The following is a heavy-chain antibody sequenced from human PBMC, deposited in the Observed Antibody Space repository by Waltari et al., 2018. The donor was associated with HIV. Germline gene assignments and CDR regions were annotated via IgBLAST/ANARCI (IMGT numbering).Heavy chain of an antibody. V-gene: IGHV4-4*07. Sequence: LTCTVSGGSISSYYWSWIRQPAGKGLEWIGRIYTSGSTNYNPSLKSRVTMSVDTSKNQFSLKLSSVTAADTAVYYCARDAPGGYDFWKNWFDPWGQGTLVTVSS. D-gene: IGHD3-3*01. CDR2: IYTSGST. J-gene: IGHJ5*02. CDR1: GGSISSYY. CDR3: ARDAPGGYDFWKNWFDP.